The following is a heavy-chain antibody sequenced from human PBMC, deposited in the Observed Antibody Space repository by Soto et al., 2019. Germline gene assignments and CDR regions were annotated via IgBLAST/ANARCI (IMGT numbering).Heavy chain of an antibody. Sequence: GESLKISCKGSGYSFTSYWTSWVRQMPGKGLEWMGRIDPSDSYTNYSPSFQGHVTISADKSISTAYLQWSSLKASDTAMYYCAASGYSYGSLPNYYYYGMGVWGPGTTVTVSS. CDR1: GYSFTSYW. V-gene: IGHV5-10-1*01. D-gene: IGHD5-18*01. J-gene: IGHJ6*02. CDR2: IDPSDSYT. CDR3: AASGYSYGSLPNYYYYGMGV.